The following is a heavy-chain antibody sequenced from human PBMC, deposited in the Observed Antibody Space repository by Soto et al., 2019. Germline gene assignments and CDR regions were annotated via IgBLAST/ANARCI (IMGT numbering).Heavy chain of an antibody. CDR1: GYTFTSYV. CDR3: ARINSSGYYYVEGYFDY. D-gene: IGHD3-22*01. J-gene: IGHJ4*02. Sequence: AAVKVSCKASGYTFTSYVISGVRQAPGQGLEWVGWISAYNGNTNYAQKLQGRVTMTTDTSTSTAYMELRSLRSDDTAVYYCARINSSGYYYVEGYFDYWGQGTLVTVSS. V-gene: IGHV1-18*01. CDR2: ISAYNGNT.